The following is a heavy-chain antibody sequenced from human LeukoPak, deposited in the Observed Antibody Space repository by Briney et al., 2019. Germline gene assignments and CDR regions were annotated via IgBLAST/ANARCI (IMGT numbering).Heavy chain of an antibody. Sequence: GGSLRLSCAASGFTFSSYAMSWVRQPPGKGLEWVVVISSDGSNKYYADSVKARFTISRDNSKNTLYLQMNSLRAEDTAVYYCAKDPSGGSYYADYWGQGTLVTVSS. D-gene: IGHD1-26*01. CDR3: AKDPSGGSYYADY. CDR2: ISSDGSNK. J-gene: IGHJ4*02. CDR1: GFTFSSYA. V-gene: IGHV3-30*18.